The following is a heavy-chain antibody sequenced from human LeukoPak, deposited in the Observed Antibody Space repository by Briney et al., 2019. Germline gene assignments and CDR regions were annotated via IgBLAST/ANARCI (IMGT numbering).Heavy chain of an antibody. Sequence: GGSLRLSCAASGFTFSSHAMTWVRQAPGKGLEWVSSITANGGGTYYADSAKGRFSISRDNSRNTLYLQVTSLRAEDTAVYYCTKLTSDSMVRGVTTDYWGQGTLVTVSS. D-gene: IGHD3-10*01. CDR1: GFTFSSHA. CDR2: ITANGGGT. J-gene: IGHJ4*02. V-gene: IGHV3-23*01. CDR3: TKLTSDSMVRGVTTDY.